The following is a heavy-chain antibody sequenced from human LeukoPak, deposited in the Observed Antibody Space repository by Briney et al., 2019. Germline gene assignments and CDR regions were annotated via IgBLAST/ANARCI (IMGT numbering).Heavy chain of an antibody. D-gene: IGHD6-19*01. V-gene: IGHV3-30*02. Sequence: GGSLRLSCAASGFTFSSYGMHWVRQAPGKRLEWVAFIRYDGSHKYYADSVKGRFTISRDNSKNTLYLQMNSLRAEDTAVYYCAKDAESSGSFDCWGQGTLVTVSS. CDR1: GFTFSSYG. CDR3: AKDAESSGSFDC. CDR2: IRYDGSHK. J-gene: IGHJ4*02.